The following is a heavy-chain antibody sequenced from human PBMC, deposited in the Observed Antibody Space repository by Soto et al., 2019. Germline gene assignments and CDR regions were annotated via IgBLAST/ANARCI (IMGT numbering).Heavy chain of an antibody. Sequence: PSETLSLTCTVSGGSISSSSYYWVLIRQPPGKGLEWIGSIYYSGSTYYNPSLKSRVTISVDTSKNQFSLKLSSVTAADTAVYYCARLQGRAYGMDVWGQGTTVTVSS. D-gene: IGHD3-10*01. CDR1: GGSISSSSYY. J-gene: IGHJ6*02. CDR3: ARLQGRAYGMDV. V-gene: IGHV4-39*01. CDR2: IYYSGST.